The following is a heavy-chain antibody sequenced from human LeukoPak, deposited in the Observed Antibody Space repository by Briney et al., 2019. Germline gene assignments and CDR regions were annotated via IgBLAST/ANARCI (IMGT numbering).Heavy chain of an antibody. Sequence: QAGGSLRLSCAASGFTVSSNYMSWVRQAPGKGLEWVSVIYSGGRTYYPDSVKGRFTISRDNSKNTLYLQMNSLRAEDTAVYYCARGSSYGDFDYWGQGTLVTVSS. CDR2: IYSGGRT. CDR3: ARGSSYGDFDY. D-gene: IGHD6-13*01. CDR1: GFTVSSNY. J-gene: IGHJ4*02. V-gene: IGHV3-53*01.